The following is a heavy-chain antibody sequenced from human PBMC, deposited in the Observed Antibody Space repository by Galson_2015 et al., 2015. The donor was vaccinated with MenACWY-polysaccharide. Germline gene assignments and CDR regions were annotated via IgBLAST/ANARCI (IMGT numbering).Heavy chain of an antibody. V-gene: IGHV3-7*01. CDR3: ARGRYGMDV. CDR2: IKKDGGEK. J-gene: IGHJ6*02. CDR1: GLTFNNYW. Sequence: SLRLSCAASGLTFNNYWMSWLRQAPGKGLEWVANIKKDGGEKYYVDSVKGRFTISRDNAKKSLYLQMNSLRVEDTAVFYCARGRYGMDVWGQGTTVTVSS.